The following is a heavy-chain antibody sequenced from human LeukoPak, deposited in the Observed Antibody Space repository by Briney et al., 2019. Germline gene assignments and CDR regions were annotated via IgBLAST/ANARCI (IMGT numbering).Heavy chain of an antibody. J-gene: IGHJ4*02. CDR3: ARDGGLHTNFDY. CDR1: GFTVSSNY. CDR2: TKPDGTAE. D-gene: IGHD2-15*01. V-gene: IGHV3-7*01. Sequence: GGSLRLSCAASGFTVSSNYMGWVRQAPGKGLEWVANTKPDGTAEYYADSVRGRFTTSRDNANNFLYLQMNSLRGEDTAVYYCARDGGLHTNFDYWGQGTLVTVSS.